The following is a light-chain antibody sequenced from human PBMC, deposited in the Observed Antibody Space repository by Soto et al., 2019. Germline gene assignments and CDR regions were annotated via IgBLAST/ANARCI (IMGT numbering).Light chain of an antibody. J-gene: IGKJ4*01. CDR3: QQRSNWPPLT. CDR1: QSVSSY. CDR2: DAS. V-gene: IGKV3-11*01. Sequence: LTQSPAAVSVSPGERATLSCRASQSVSSYLAWYQQKPGQAPRLLIYDASNRATGIPARFSGSGSGTDFTLTISSLEPEDFAVYYCQQRSNWPPLTFGGGTKADI.